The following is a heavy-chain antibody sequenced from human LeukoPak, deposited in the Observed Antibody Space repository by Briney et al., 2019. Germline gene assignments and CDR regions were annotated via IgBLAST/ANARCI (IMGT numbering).Heavy chain of an antibody. Sequence: ASVKVSCKASGGTFSSYAISWVRQAPGQGLEWMGGIIPIFGTANYAQKFQGRVTITADESTSTAYMELSSLRSEDTAVYYCAREYCSSTSCYYYYYYGMDVWGQGTTVTVSS. CDR3: AREYCSSTSCYYYYYYGMDV. V-gene: IGHV1-69*13. J-gene: IGHJ6*02. CDR1: GGTFSSYA. CDR2: IIPIFGTA. D-gene: IGHD2-2*01.